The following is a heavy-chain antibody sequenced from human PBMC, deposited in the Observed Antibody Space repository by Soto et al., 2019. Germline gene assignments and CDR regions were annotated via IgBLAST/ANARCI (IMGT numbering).Heavy chain of an antibody. Sequence: SETLSLTCTVSGGSISSYYWSWIRQPPGKGLEWIGYIYYSGSTNYNPSLKSRVTISVDTSKNQFSLKLSSVTAADTAVYYCARVIRSSSGYYYYYMDVWGKGTTVTVSS. CDR2: IYYSGST. CDR3: ARVIRSSSGYYYYYMDV. V-gene: IGHV4-59*01. D-gene: IGHD6-13*01. CDR1: GGSISSYY. J-gene: IGHJ6*03.